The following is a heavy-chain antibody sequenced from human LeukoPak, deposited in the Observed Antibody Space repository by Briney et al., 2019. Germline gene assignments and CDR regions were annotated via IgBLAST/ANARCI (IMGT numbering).Heavy chain of an antibody. CDR1: GFTFSDYY. J-gene: IGHJ4*02. V-gene: IGHV3-11*01. Sequence: GGSLRLSCAASGFTFSDYYMSWIRQAPGKGLEWVSYISSSGSTIYYADSVKGRFTISRDNAKNSLYPQMNSLRAEDTAVYYCARDLYSSGWYSDYWGQGTLVTVSS. CDR2: ISSSGSTI. CDR3: ARDLYSSGWYSDY. D-gene: IGHD6-19*01.